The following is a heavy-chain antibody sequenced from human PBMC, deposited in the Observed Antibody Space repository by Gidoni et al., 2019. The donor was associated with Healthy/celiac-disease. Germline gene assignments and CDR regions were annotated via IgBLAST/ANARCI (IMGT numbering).Heavy chain of an antibody. J-gene: IGHJ3*02. D-gene: IGHD3-10*01. CDR3: ATLGGYYYGSGSSYNI. CDR1: GFTVRSNY. V-gene: IGHV3-53*02. CDR2: IYSGGST. Sequence: EVQLVETGGGLIQPGGSLRLSCAASGFTVRSNYMSWVRQAPGKGLEWVSVIYSGGSTYYADSVKGRFTISRDNSKNTLYLQMNSLRAEDTAVYYCATLGGYYYGSGSSYNIWGQGTMVTVSS.